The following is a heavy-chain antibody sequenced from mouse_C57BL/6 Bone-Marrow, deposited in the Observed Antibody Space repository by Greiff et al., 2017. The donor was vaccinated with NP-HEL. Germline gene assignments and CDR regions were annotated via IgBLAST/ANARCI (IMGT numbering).Heavy chain of an antibody. CDR2: INPNNGGT. V-gene: IGHV1-18*01. J-gene: IGHJ4*01. Sequence: EVQLQQSGPELVKPGASVKIPCKASGYTFTDYNMDWVKQSHGKSLEWIGDINPNNGGTIYNQKFKGKATLTVDKSSSTAYMELRSLTSEDTAVYYCARRYSNYWGSYYAMDYWGQGTSVTVSS. D-gene: IGHD2-5*01. CDR1: GYTFTDYN. CDR3: ARRYSNYWGSYYAMDY.